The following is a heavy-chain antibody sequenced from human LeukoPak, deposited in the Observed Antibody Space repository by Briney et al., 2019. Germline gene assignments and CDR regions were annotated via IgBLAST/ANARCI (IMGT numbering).Heavy chain of an antibody. CDR2: ISSSDTYI. Sequence: GGSLRLSCAASGFTFNTYSMNWVRQAPGKGREWVSSISSSDTYIHHADPVKGRFTISRDNTKDSLYLQMNSLRAEDTAVYYCAKDTSGQPNDYWGQGTLVTVSS. J-gene: IGHJ4*02. CDR3: AKDTSGQPNDY. D-gene: IGHD3-10*01. CDR1: GFTFNTYS. V-gene: IGHV3-21*01.